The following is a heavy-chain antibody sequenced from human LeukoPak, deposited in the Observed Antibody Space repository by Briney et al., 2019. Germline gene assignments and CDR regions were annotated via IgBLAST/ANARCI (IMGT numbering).Heavy chain of an antibody. CDR1: GFTFSSYA. J-gene: IGHJ1*01. V-gene: IGHV3-23*01. D-gene: IGHD3-22*01. Sequence: PGGSLRLSCAASGFTFSSYAMSWVRQAPGKGLEWVSAISGSGGSTYYADSVKGRFTISRDNSKNTLYLQMNSLRAEDTAVYYCAKTDSSMGFWKFYDSSGSWGSEYFQHWGQGTLVTVSS. CDR2: ISGSGGST. CDR3: AKTDSSMGFWKFYDSSGSWGSEYFQH.